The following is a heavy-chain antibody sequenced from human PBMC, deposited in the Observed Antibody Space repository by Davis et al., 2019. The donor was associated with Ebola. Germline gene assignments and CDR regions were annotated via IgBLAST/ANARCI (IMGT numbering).Heavy chain of an antibody. CDR1: GFRFSSYG. V-gene: IGHV3-35*01. CDR3: ARLSQLAAAGSGFDY. J-gene: IGHJ4*02. Sequence: GESLKISCAASGFRFSSYGMNWVHQAPGKGLEWVSGVSWNGSRTHYADSVKGRFIISRDNSRNTLYLQTNSLRAEDTAVYYCARLSQLAAAGSGFDYWGQGTLVTVSS. D-gene: IGHD6-13*01. CDR2: VSWNGSRT.